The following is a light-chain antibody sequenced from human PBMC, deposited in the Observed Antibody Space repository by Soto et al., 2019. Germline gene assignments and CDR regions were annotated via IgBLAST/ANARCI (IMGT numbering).Light chain of an antibody. Sequence: EIVLTQSPATLSLSPGERATLSCRASQSVSSYLAWYQQKPGQAPRLLIYDASNRATGIPARFSGSGSGTDFTLTSSSLEPEDFAVYYCQQRSNWPPFTFGQGPRLESK. CDR1: QSVSSY. CDR3: QQRSNWPPFT. V-gene: IGKV3-11*01. J-gene: IGKJ5*01. CDR2: DAS.